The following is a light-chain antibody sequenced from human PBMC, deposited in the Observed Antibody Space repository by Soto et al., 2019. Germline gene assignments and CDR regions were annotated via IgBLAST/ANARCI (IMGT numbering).Light chain of an antibody. CDR3: QQRSNWPPRIT. V-gene: IGKV3-11*01. CDR1: QSVSSY. CDR2: DAS. Sequence: EIVLTQSPATLSLSPGERATLSCRASQSVSSYLAWYQQKPGQAPRLLIYDASNRATGIPARFSGSGSGTDFTPTNSHLKPENFAVYYCQQRSNWPPRITFGQGTRLEIK. J-gene: IGKJ5*01.